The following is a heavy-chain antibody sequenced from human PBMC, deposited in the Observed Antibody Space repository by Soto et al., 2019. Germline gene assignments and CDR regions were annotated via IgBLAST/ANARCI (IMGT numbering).Heavy chain of an antibody. D-gene: IGHD1-1*01. CDR1: TETLNNYG. J-gene: IGHJ5*02. V-gene: IGHV1-18*04. CDR2: ISTYNGNTNT. Sequence: ASVKLSCKASTETLNNYGIAWGREAPGQGLEWMGWISTYNGNTNTYHKKRFQGRFTMTSDSASNTAYMELRSLTPDDTAVYYCARGGPKNVYTSIGPWGQGTLVTFSS. CDR3: ARGGPKNVYTSIGP.